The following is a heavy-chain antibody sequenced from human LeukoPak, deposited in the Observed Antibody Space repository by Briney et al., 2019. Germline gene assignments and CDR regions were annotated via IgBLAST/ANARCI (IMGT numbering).Heavy chain of an antibody. V-gene: IGHV3-66*02. D-gene: IGHD4-23*01. CDR2: IYSGGST. CDR3: ARGATVVSPEYFQH. Sequence: GGSLRLSCAASGFTVSSNYMSWVRQAPGKGLEWGSVIYSGGSTYYADSVKGRFTISRDNSKNTLYLQMNSLRAEDTAVYYCARGATVVSPEYFQHWGQGTLVTVSS. J-gene: IGHJ1*01. CDR1: GFTVSSNY.